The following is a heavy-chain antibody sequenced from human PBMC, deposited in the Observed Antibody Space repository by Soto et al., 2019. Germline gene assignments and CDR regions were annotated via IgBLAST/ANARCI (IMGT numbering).Heavy chain of an antibody. Sequence: GGSLRLSCAASGFTFSSYAMSWVRQAPGKGLEWVSAISGSGGSTYYADSVKGRFTISTDNDKNTLYLHMNRLRAEDTVVYYCAKERGSFSSGWYFAFDIWGQGTMVTVSS. V-gene: IGHV3-23*01. J-gene: IGHJ3*02. CDR1: GFTFSSYA. D-gene: IGHD6-19*01. CDR2: ISGSGGST. CDR3: AKERGSFSSGWYFAFDI.